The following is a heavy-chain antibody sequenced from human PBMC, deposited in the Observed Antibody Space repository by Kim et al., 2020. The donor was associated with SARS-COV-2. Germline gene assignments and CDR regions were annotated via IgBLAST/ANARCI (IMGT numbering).Heavy chain of an antibody. CDR3: AATDTPKRSRDY. D-gene: IGHD6-13*01. J-gene: IGHJ4*02. CDR2: IYTSGST. V-gene: IGHV4-4*07. Sequence: SETLSITCTVSGGSISSYYWSWIRQPAGKGLEWIGRIYTSGSTNYNPSLKSRVTMSVDTSTNPSSLKLSYVTAADTAVYYCAATDTPKRSRDYWGQGTL. CDR1: GGSISSYY.